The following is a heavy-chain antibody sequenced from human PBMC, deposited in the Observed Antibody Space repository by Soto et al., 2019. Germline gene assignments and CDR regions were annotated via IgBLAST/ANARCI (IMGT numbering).Heavy chain of an antibody. V-gene: IGHV3-15*01. D-gene: IGHD3-3*01. CDR1: GFTFSNAW. CDR2: IKSKTDGGTT. J-gene: IGHJ4*02. CDR3: IRVSVDDFWSGYYKVEV. Sequence: EVQLVESGGGLVKPGGSLRLSCAASGFTFSNAWMSWVRQAPGKGLEWVGRIKSKTDGGTTDYAAPVKGRFTISRDDSKNTLYLQMNSLKNEDTAVYYCIRVSVDDFWSGYYKVEVWGQGTLVTVSS.